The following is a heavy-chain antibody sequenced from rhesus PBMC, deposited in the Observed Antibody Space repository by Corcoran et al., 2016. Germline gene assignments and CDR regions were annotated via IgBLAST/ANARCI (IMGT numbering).Heavy chain of an antibody. CDR2: IVPSDSDT. CDR1: GYSFTSYW. CDR3: AKGVIEYCTGSGCYGIDY. Sequence: EVQLVQSGAEVKRPGESLKISCKTSGYSFTSYWISWVRQMPGKGLEWMGAIVPSDSDTRYSLSCQGQVTISADKSISTAYLQWSSLKSSDTATYYCAKGVIEYCTGSGCYGIDYWGQGVLVTVSS. V-gene: IGHV5-2*01. J-gene: IGHJ4*01. D-gene: IGHD2-21*01.